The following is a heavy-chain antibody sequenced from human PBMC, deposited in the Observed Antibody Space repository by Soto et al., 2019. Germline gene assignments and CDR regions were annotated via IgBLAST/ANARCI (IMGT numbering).Heavy chain of an antibody. V-gene: IGHV4-39*07. CDR1: GGSISSSSYY. Sequence: SETLSLTCTVSGGSISSSSYYWGWIRQPPGKGLEWIGYIYYSGSTYYNPSLKSRVTISVDTSKNQFSLKLSSVTAADTAVYYCARDPAKYCSGGSCYAFDIWGQGTMVTVSS. D-gene: IGHD2-15*01. CDR3: ARDPAKYCSGGSCYAFDI. CDR2: IYYSGST. J-gene: IGHJ3*02.